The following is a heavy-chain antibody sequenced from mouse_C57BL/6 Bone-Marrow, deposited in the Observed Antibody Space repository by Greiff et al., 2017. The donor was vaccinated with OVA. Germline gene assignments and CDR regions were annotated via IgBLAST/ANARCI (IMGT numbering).Heavy chain of an antibody. Sequence: QVQLQQPGAELVKPGASVKLSCKASGYTFTSYWMQWVKQRPGQGLEWIGEIDPSDSYTNYNQKFKGKATLTVDTSSSTAYMQLSSLTSEDSAVYYCARLWKGYYGSSYWYFDVWGTGTTVTVSS. J-gene: IGHJ1*03. CDR1: GYTFTSYW. D-gene: IGHD1-1*01. CDR3: ARLWKGYYGSSYWYFDV. V-gene: IGHV1-50*01. CDR2: IDPSDSYT.